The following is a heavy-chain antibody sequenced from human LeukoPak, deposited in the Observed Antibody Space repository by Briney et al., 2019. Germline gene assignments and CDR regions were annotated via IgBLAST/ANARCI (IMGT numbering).Heavy chain of an antibody. CDR2: INHSGST. Sequence: PSETLSLTCAVYGGSFSGYYWSWIRQPPGKGLEWIGEINHSGSTNYNPSLKSRVTISVDTSKNQFSLKLSSVTAANTAVYYCARLGGGAVAVGFDYWGQGTLVTVSS. V-gene: IGHV4-34*01. CDR3: ARLGGGAVAVGFDY. J-gene: IGHJ4*02. CDR1: GGSFSGYY. D-gene: IGHD6-19*01.